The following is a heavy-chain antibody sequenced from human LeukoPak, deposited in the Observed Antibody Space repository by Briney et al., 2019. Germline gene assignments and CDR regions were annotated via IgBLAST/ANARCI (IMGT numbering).Heavy chain of an antibody. J-gene: IGHJ4*02. CDR3: ARPDNY. CDR2: FYHSGST. D-gene: IGHD5-24*01. V-gene: IGHV4-39*01. Sequence: PSETLSLTCTVSGGSISSSSFYWGWIRQPPGKGLEWIGSFYHSGSTYYNPSLKSRVTISVDTSKNQFSLKLISVTAADTAVYYCARPDNYWGQGTLVTVSS. CDR1: GGSISSSSFY.